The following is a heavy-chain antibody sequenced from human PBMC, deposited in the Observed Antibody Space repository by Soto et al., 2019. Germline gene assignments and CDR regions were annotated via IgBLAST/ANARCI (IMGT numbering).Heavy chain of an antibody. CDR2: IYYSGN. J-gene: IGHJ4*02. CDR1: GGSISNFH. Sequence: SQTLSLTCNVSGGSISNFHLSWIRQPPGKGLEWIGYIYYSGNYYNPSLTSRVSMSLDKSRNQFSLHLKSVTAADTALYFCALGGYNYGRPFDFWGQGTRVTVSS. D-gene: IGHD5-18*01. CDR3: ALGGYNYGRPFDF. V-gene: IGHV4-59*01.